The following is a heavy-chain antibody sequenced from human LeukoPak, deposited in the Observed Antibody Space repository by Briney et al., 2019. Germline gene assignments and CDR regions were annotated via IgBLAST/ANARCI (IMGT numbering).Heavy chain of an antibody. Sequence: GGSLRLSCAASGFIFSDYYMSWIRQAPGKGREWVSYISTSGTTIYYADSVKGRFTTSRDNAKNSLYLQMNSLRAEDTAVYYCAKPLGIVVVVAAGYFDYWGQGTLVTVSS. CDR2: ISTSGTTI. CDR3: AKPLGIVVVVAAGYFDY. J-gene: IGHJ4*02. D-gene: IGHD2-15*01. V-gene: IGHV3-11*01. CDR1: GFIFSDYY.